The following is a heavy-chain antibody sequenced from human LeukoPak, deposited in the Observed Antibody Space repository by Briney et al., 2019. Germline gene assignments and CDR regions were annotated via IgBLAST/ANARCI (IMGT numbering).Heavy chain of an antibody. D-gene: IGHD3-3*01. CDR2: INAGNGNT. CDR1: GYTFTSYA. Sequence: GASVKVSCKASGYTFTSYAMHWVRQAPGQRLEWMGWINAGNGNTKYSQKFQGRVTITRDTSASTAYMELSSLRSEDTAVYYCARDNTYYDFWSGYYTRPSYGMDVWGQGTTVTVSS. CDR3: ARDNTYYDFWSGYYTRPSYGMDV. J-gene: IGHJ6*02. V-gene: IGHV1-3*01.